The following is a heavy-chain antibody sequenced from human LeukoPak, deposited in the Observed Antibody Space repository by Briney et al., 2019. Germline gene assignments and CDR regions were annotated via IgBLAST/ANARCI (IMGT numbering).Heavy chain of an antibody. CDR1: GGSFSGYY. J-gene: IGHJ4*02. CDR3: ARDQRRGNSGYYFDY. Sequence: SETLSLTCAVYGGSFSGYYWSWIRQPPGKGLEWIGEINHSGSTNYNPSLKSRVTISVDTSKNQFSLKLSSVTAADTAVYYCARDQRRGNSGYYFDYWGQGTLVTVSS. CDR2: INHSGST. V-gene: IGHV4-34*01. D-gene: IGHD4-23*01.